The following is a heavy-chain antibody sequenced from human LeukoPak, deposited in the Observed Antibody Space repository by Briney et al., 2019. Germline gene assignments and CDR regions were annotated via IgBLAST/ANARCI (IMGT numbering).Heavy chain of an antibody. J-gene: IGHJ4*02. Sequence: PSETLSLTCTVSGGSISSYYWSWIRQPPGKGLEWIGYIYYSGSTNYNPSLKSRVTISVDTSKNQFSLKLSSVTAADTAVYYCASSRGDSGSWYADWGQGTLVTVSS. CDR3: ASSRGDSGSWYAD. CDR1: GGSISSYY. D-gene: IGHD6-13*01. CDR2: IYYSGST. V-gene: IGHV4-59*01.